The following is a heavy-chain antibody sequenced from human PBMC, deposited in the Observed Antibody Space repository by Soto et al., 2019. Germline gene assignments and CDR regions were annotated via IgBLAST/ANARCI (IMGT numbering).Heavy chain of an antibody. CDR2: IYYSGST. Sequence: PSETLSLTCTVSRGSLSSGTNYWAWIRQPPGKGLEWIANIYYSGSTLYNPSLKSRVTISLDTSKNQFSLKLRSVTAADTAVYYCGRHESGWYYDSWGQGTLVTVSS. D-gene: IGHD3-10*01. CDR1: RGSLSSGTNY. CDR3: GRHESGWYYDS. J-gene: IGHJ4*02. V-gene: IGHV4-39*01.